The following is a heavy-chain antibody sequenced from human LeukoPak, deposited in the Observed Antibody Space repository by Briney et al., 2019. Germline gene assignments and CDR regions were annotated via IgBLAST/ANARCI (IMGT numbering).Heavy chain of an antibody. D-gene: IGHD6-19*01. CDR2: ISWNSGSI. CDR3: AKDTGGGIAVAGTRWFDY. J-gene: IGHJ4*02. Sequence: GGSLRLSCAASGFTFDDYAMHWVRQAPGKGLEWVSGISWNSGSIGYADSVKGRFTISRDNAKNSLYLQMNSLRAEDTALYYCAKDTGGGIAVAGTRWFDYWGQGTLVTVSS. V-gene: IGHV3-9*01. CDR1: GFTFDDYA.